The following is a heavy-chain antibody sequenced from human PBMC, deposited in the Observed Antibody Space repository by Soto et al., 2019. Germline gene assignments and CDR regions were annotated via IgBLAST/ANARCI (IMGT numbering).Heavy chain of an antibody. CDR1: GFTFSSYA. CDR2: ISGSGGST. V-gene: IGHV3-23*01. Sequence: PGGSLRLSCAASGFTFSSYAMSWVRQAPGKGLEWVSAISGSGGSTYYADSVKGRFTISRDNSKNTLYLQMNSLRAEDTAVYYCAKVYYDSSGYYWGPGYYFDYWGQGTLVTVSS. J-gene: IGHJ4*02. D-gene: IGHD3-22*01. CDR3: AKVYYDSSGYYWGPGYYFDY.